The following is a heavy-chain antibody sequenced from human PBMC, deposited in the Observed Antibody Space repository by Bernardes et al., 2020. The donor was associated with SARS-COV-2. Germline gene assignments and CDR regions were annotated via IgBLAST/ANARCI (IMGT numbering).Heavy chain of an antibody. CDR1: GDSISSRSFY. CDR2: IYYTGST. D-gene: IGHD1-26*01. CDR3: ARSGTAYSYY. Sequence: SETLSLTCTVSGDSISSRSFYWGWIRQPPGKGLEWIGSIYYTGSTYYNPSLKSRVTLSLDTSKNQFSLTLKSVTAADTAVYYCARSGTAYSYYWGQGTLVTVSS. J-gene: IGHJ4*02. V-gene: IGHV4-39*01.